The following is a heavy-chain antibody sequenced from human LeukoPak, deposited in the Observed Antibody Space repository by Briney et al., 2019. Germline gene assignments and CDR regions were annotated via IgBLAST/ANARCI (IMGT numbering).Heavy chain of an antibody. CDR1: GFTLNSYW. CDR3: ARGAHVLDI. V-gene: IGHV3-74*01. J-gene: IGHJ3*02. D-gene: IGHD1-26*01. Sequence: GGSLRLSCAASGFTLNSYWMHWVRQAPGKGLVWVSRINSDESSTTYVDSVKGRFTISRDNAKNTLYLQMDSLRVEDTAVYFCARGAHVLDIWGQGTTVTVS. CDR2: INSDESST.